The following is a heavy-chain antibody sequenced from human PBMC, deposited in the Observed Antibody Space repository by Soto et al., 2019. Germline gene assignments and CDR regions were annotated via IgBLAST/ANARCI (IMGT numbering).Heavy chain of an antibody. Sequence: LRLSCAASGFTVYDNQMSWVRQAPGKGLEWVSIMYGGGRTYYSDSVRGRFTISRDNSKNTLYLQMNSLRAGDTAVYYCARDRNYFDYWRQGTPVTVSS. V-gene: IGHV3-53*01. CDR2: MYGGGRT. J-gene: IGHJ4*02. CDR3: ARDRNYFDY. CDR1: GFTVYDNQ.